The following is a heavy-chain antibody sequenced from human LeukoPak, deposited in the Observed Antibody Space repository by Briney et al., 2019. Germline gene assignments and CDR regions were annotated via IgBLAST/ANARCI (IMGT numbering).Heavy chain of an antibody. J-gene: IGHJ6*02. CDR1: GFTFSSYA. CDR2: ISGSGGST. D-gene: IGHD3-22*01. Sequence: GGSLRLSCAASGFTFSSYAMSWVRQAPGKGLEWVSAISGSGGSTYYADSVKGRFTISRDNSKNTLYLQMSSLRAEDTAVYYCAKERSGSSGYYYYGMDVWGQGTTVTVSS. CDR3: AKERSGSSGYYYYGMDV. V-gene: IGHV3-23*01.